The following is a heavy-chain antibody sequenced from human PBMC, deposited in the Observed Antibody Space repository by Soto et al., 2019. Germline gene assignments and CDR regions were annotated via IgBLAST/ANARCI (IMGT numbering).Heavy chain of an antibody. J-gene: IGHJ5*02. V-gene: IGHV3-23*01. CDR3: ANPRDKMRGATTHNWFAP. D-gene: IGHD1-26*01. CDR2: ISGSGGST. CDR1: GFTFSSYA. Sequence: PGGSLSLSCAASGFTFSSYAMSWVRQAPGKGLEWVSAISGSGGSTYYADSVKGRFTISRDNSKNTLYLQMNSLRAEDTAVYYYANPRDKMRGATTHNWFAPWGQGPLVT.